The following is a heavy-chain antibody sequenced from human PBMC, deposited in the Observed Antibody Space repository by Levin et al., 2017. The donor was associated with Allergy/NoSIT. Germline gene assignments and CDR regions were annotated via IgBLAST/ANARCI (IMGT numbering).Heavy chain of an antibody. Sequence: GGSLRLSCAASAFNFRIYSMNWVRQAPGKGLEWVSYINSGSNTIHYADPVKGRFTISRDNDRNSLFLQMNSLRAEDTAVYFCARVGYCSSGSCYGMDYWGQGILVTVSS. CDR2: INSGSNTI. CDR1: AFNFRIYS. CDR3: ARVGYCSSGSCYGMDY. D-gene: IGHD2-15*01. V-gene: IGHV3-48*01. J-gene: IGHJ4*02.